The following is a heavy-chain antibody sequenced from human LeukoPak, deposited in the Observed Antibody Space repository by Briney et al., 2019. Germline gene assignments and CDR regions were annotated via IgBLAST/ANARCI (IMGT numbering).Heavy chain of an antibody. CDR1: GGSISSYY. J-gene: IGHJ3*02. V-gene: IGHV4-4*07. Sequence: PSETLSLTCTVSGGSISSYYWSWIRQPAGKGLEWIGRMYTSGSTNYNPSLKSRVTMSVDTSKNQFSLKLSSVTAADTAVYYCARDSFSSSWWRGAFDIWGQGTMVTVSS. D-gene: IGHD6-13*01. CDR2: MYTSGST. CDR3: ARDSFSSSWWRGAFDI.